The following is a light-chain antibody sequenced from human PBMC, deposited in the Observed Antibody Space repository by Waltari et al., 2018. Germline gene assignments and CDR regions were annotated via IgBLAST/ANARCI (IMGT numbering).Light chain of an antibody. V-gene: IGLV2-14*01. CDR3: SSFTSRNTLV. J-gene: IGLJ1*01. Sequence: QSALTQPASVPGSPGQSLTISCTGTSSDVGGYDYVSWYRQHPGKAPKLIIYEVVNRPSGISDRFSASKSGNTASLTISGLQPEDEADYYCSSFTSRNTLVFGIGTKVTVL. CDR1: SSDVGGYDY. CDR2: EVV.